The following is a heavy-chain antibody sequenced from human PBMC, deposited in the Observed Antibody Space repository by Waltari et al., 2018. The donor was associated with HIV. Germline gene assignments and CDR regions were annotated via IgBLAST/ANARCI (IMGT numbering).Heavy chain of an antibody. D-gene: IGHD2-2*01. V-gene: IGHV3-21*01. Sequence: GKGLEWVSSISSSSNYIYYADSVKGRFTISRDNAENSLYLQIDSLRAEDTAVFYCARGGGFCSSTSCRTPRYYYYGLDVWGQGTTVTVSS. CDR2: ISSSSNYI. J-gene: IGHJ6*02. CDR3: ARGGGFCSSTSCRTPRYYYYGLDV.